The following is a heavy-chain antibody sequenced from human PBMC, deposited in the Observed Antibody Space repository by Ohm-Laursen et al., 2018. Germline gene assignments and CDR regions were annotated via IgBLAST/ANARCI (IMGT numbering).Heavy chain of an antibody. V-gene: IGHV1-18*01. J-gene: IGHJ4*02. CDR1: GYTFTTYG. CDR3: ARLADSSGYSAYYFDY. CDR2: ISAYDNNT. D-gene: IGHD3-22*01. Sequence: ASVKVSCNASGYTFTTYGITWVRQAPGQGLEWMGWISAYDNNTNYPQKIQGRVTMTTDASTSTAYMELRSLRSDDTAVYYCARLADSSGYSAYYFDYWGQGTLVTVSS.